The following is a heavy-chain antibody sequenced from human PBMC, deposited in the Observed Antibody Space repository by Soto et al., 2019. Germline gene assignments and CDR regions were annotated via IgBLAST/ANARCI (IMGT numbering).Heavy chain of an antibody. CDR3: AKDLRLGSRWYSYYYYGMDV. CDR1: GFTFSSYA. J-gene: IGHJ6*02. CDR2: ISGSGGST. D-gene: IGHD6-13*01. Sequence: EVQLLESGGGLVQPGGSLTLSCAASGFTFSSYAMSWVRQAPGKGLEWVSAISGSGGSTYYADSVKGRFTISRDNSNNMLYLQMNSLRAEDTAVYYCAKDLRLGSRWYSYYYYGMDVWGQGTTVNVSS. V-gene: IGHV3-23*01.